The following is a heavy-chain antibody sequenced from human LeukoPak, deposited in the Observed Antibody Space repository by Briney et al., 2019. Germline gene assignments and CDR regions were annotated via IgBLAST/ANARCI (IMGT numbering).Heavy chain of an antibody. J-gene: IGHJ4*02. D-gene: IGHD6-13*01. CDR3: ARELRDYSSSLVGLSDY. V-gene: IGHV4-39*07. CDR1: GGSISSSSYF. Sequence: SETLSLTCTVSGGSISSSSYFWGWIRQPPGEGLEWIASMSQSGITYFDPSLSGRVTMSIDTSKNQFSLKLSSVTAADTAVYYCARELRDYSSSLVGLSDYWGQGTLVTVPS. CDR2: MSQSGIT.